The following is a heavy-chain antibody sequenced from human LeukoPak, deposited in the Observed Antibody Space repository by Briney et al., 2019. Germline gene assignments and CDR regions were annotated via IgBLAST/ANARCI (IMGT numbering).Heavy chain of an antibody. D-gene: IGHD3-9*01. V-gene: IGHV1-18*01. Sequence: VASVKVSCKASGYTFTSYGISWVRQAPGQGLEWMGWISAYNGNTNYAQKLQGRVTMTTDTSTSTAYMELRSLRSDDTAVYYCARGSVRYFDWLLSSHFDYWGQGTLVTVSS. J-gene: IGHJ4*02. CDR2: ISAYNGNT. CDR3: ARGSVRYFDWLLSSHFDY. CDR1: GYTFTSYG.